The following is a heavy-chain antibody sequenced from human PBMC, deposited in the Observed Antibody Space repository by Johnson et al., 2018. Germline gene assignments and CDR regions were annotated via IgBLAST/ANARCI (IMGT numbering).Heavy chain of an antibody. CDR3: ARDIYSSGWSAARDAFDS. D-gene: IGHD6-19*01. J-gene: IGHJ3*02. Sequence: VQLVESGGGLVQPGRSLRLSCGASGFTFDDYAMYWVRQAPGKGLEWVAGISGSGGSTYYADSVKGRFTISRDNSKNTLYLQMNSLRAEDTALYYCARDIYSSGWSAARDAFDSWGQGTMVTVSS. CDR1: GFTFDDYA. V-gene: IGHV3-23*04. CDR2: ISGSGGST.